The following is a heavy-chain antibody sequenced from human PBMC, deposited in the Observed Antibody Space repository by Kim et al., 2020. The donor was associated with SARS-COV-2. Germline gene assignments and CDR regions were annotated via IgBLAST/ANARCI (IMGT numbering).Heavy chain of an antibody. Sequence: SETLSLTCTVSGGSISGYYWSWIRHPAGKGLEWIGRISTSGNTNWNPSLKSRVTMSVDTSKNQFSVNLTSVTAADTAVYYCARGKEYTTGRGFDYWGQGTLVTVSS. CDR1: GGSISGYY. CDR2: ISTSGNT. CDR3: ARGKEYTTGRGFDY. D-gene: IGHD1-1*01. V-gene: IGHV4-4*07. J-gene: IGHJ4*02.